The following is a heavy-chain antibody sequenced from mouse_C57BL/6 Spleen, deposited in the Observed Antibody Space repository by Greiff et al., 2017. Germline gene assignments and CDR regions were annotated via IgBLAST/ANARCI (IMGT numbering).Heavy chain of an antibody. V-gene: IGHV5-6*01. CDR3: ARRHGYSHWAD. CDR2: ISSGGSST. CDR1: GFTFSSYD. Sequence: EVQLVESGGDLVKPGGSLKLSCAASGFTFSSYDMSWVRQTPDKRLEWVATISSGGSSTYYPHNVKGRFTISRDNAKNTLYLQMSSLKSEDTAMYYCARRHGYSHWADWGKGTLVTVSA. D-gene: IGHD2-12*01. J-gene: IGHJ3*01.